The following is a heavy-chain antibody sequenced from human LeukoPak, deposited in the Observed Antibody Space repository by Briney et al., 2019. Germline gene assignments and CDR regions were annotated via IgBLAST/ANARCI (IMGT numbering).Heavy chain of an antibody. D-gene: IGHD2-2*01. CDR1: GGSIRGGPYH. V-gene: IGHV4-31*11. J-gene: IGHJ4*02. CDR3: ARADCSTTCYYFDD. Sequence: SQTLSLTCAVSGGSIRGGPYHWSWIRQPPGKGLEWIGYIHYSGTTYYNPSLKSRVTISVDTSNNQFSLKLSSVSAADTAVYYCARADCSTTCYYFDDWGRGTLVTVSS. CDR2: IHYSGTT.